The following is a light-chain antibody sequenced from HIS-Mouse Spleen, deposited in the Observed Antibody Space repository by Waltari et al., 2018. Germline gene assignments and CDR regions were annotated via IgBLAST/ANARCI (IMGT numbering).Light chain of an antibody. CDR2: EGS. Sequence: QSALTQPASVSGSPGQSITIPCPGTSSDVGRYHLVPWYQQHPGKAPKLMIYEGSKRPSGVSNRFSGSKSGNTASLTISGLQAEDEADYYCCSYAGSSTWVFGGGTKLTVL. V-gene: IGLV2-23*01. CDR3: CSYAGSSTWV. J-gene: IGLJ3*02. CDR1: SSDVGRYHL.